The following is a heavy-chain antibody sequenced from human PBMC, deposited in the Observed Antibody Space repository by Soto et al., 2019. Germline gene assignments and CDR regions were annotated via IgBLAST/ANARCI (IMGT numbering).Heavy chain of an antibody. Sequence: QVQLVQSGAEVKKPGSSVKVSCKASGGTFSSYAISWVRQAPGQGLEWMGGIIPSFGTANYAQKFQGRVTITADEATSTAYMELSSLRSEDTAVYYCARDTGAGAAPNMGWFDPWGQGTLVTVSS. V-gene: IGHV1-69*01. CDR3: ARDTGAGAAPNMGWFDP. CDR2: IIPSFGTA. D-gene: IGHD6-19*01. J-gene: IGHJ5*02. CDR1: GGTFSSYA.